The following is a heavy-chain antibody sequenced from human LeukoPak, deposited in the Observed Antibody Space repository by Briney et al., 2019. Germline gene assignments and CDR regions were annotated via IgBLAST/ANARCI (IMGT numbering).Heavy chain of an antibody. J-gene: IGHJ3*02. Sequence: SGPTLVNPTQTLTLTCTFSGFSLSTSGMCVSWIRQPPGKALEWLARIDWDDDKYYSTSLKTRLTISKDTSKNQVVLTMTNMDPVDTATYYCARMVSSYYYDSSGYSRAFDIWGQGTMVTVSS. CDR2: IDWDDDK. D-gene: IGHD3-22*01. V-gene: IGHV2-70*11. CDR3: ARMVSSYYYDSSGYSRAFDI. CDR1: GFSLSTSGMC.